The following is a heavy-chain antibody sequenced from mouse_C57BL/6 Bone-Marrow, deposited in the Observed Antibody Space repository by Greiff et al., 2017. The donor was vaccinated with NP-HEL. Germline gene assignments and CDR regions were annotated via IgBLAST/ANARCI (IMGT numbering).Heavy chain of an antibody. CDR2: ISYDGSN. V-gene: IGHV3-6*01. CDR1: GYSITSGYY. D-gene: IGHD1-1*01. J-gene: IGHJ4*01. Sequence: EVKLMESGPGLVKPSQSLSLTCSVTGYSITSGYYWNWIRQFPGNKLEWMGYISYDGSNNYNPSLKNRISITRDTSKNQFFLKLNSVTTEDTATYYCARVKYYYGKGAMDYWGQGTSVTVSS. CDR3: ARVKYYYGKGAMDY.